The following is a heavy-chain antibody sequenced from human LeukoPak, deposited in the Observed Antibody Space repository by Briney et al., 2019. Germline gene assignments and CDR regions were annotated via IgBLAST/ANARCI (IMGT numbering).Heavy chain of an antibody. CDR3: ASTYNYETSVYSRLGYYFYGVDG. V-gene: IGHV3-11*03. CDR1: GLTFSDYY. CDR2: ISGSSFT. D-gene: IGHD3-22*01. J-gene: IGHJ6*01. Sequence: PGGSLRLSCAASGLTFSDYYMSWIRQAPGKGLEWLSYISGSSFTVYADSVKGRFTISTDNAKNSLYLQMNSLRADDTAVYYCASTYNYETSVYSRLGYYFYGVDGGRQGTTVT.